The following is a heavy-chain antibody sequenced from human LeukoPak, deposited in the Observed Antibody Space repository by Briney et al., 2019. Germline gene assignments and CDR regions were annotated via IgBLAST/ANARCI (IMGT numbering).Heavy chain of an antibody. Sequence: GGSLRLSCAASGFTFSDYYMSWIRQAPGKGLEWVSYISSSGSTIYYADSVKGRFTISRDNAKNSLYLQMNSLRAEDTAVYYCASAEKRWLQLEEGDYWGQGTLVTVSS. CDR2: ISSSGSTI. J-gene: IGHJ4*02. D-gene: IGHD5-24*01. CDR3: ASAEKRWLQLEEGDY. CDR1: GFTFSDYY. V-gene: IGHV3-11*04.